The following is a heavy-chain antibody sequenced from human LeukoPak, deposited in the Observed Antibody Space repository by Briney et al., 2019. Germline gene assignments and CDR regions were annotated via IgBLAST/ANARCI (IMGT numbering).Heavy chain of an antibody. J-gene: IGHJ4*02. CDR2: VKHGGST. V-gene: IGHV4-34*01. D-gene: IGHD3-16*01. Sequence: SETLSLTCVVYGGSFTAYTWSWIRQSPGKGLEWIGEVKHGGSTNYNPSLKSRVTISTDTSKNQFSLKLTSVTAADAAVYYSARLRARGFDYWGQGTLVTVSP. CDR1: GGSFTAYT. CDR3: ARLRARGFDY.